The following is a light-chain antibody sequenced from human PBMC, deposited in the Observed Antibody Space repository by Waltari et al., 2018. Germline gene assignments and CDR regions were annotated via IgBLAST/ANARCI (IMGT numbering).Light chain of an antibody. Sequence: QSALTQPRSVSGSPGQSVTISCTGTSSDVGGYNYVSWYQQHPGKAPKLMIYDVSKRPSWVPDRFSGSKSCNTASLTISGLQAEDEADYYCCSYAGSYTLVVFGGGTKLTVL. CDR1: SSDVGGYNY. V-gene: IGLV2-11*01. CDR2: DVS. CDR3: CSYAGSYTLVV. J-gene: IGLJ2*01.